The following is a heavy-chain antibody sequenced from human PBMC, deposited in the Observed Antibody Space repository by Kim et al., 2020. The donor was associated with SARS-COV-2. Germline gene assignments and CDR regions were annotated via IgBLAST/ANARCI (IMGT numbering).Heavy chain of an antibody. D-gene: IGHD3-10*01. V-gene: IGHV1-8*01. Sequence: GYAQKVPGRVTMTRNTSISTAYMELSSLRSEDTAVYYCARDGYYGSGSDYWGQGTLVTVSS. J-gene: IGHJ4*02. CDR3: ARDGYYGSGSDY.